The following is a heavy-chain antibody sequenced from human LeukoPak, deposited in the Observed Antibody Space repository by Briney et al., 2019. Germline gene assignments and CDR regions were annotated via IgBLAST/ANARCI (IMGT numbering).Heavy chain of an antibody. V-gene: IGHV3-74*01. CDR2: INSDGTMT. CDR3: ARVGSTDSPHAFDI. Sequence: GGSLRLSCAASGYTFSSYWMDWVRHAPGKGLVWVSGINSDGTMTRYAESVKGRFTISRDSAKSTLYLQMNSLRAEDTAVYYCARVGSTDSPHAFDIWGQGTTVTVSS. D-gene: IGHD3-22*01. CDR1: GYTFSSYW. J-gene: IGHJ3*02.